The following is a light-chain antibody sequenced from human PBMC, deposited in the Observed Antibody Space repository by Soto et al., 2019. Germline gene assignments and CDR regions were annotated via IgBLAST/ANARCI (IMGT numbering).Light chain of an antibody. J-gene: IGKJ1*01. Sequence: DIVMTQSPLSLPVTPGEPASISCRSSQSLLHSNGYNYLDWYLQKPGQSPHLLIYLGSNRASGVPDRFSASGSGTDFTLKISRVEAEDVGVYYCMQALQTPPTFGQGTKVDIK. CDR2: LGS. CDR3: MQALQTPPT. CDR1: QSLLHSNGYNY. V-gene: IGKV2-28*01.